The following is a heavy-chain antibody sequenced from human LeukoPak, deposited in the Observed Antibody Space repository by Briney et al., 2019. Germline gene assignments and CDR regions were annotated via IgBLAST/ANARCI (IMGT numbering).Heavy chain of an antibody. J-gene: IGHJ4*02. D-gene: IGHD2-2*01. Sequence: PGGSLRLSCAASGFTFSSYAMTWVRQAPGKGLEWVSGISSRGESTYYADSVKGRFTVSRDKSIDTLYLQMNSLRAEDTAVYYCAKQGYCSSSSCYDGDYWGQGTRDTLSS. CDR1: GFTFSSYA. CDR2: ISSRGEST. V-gene: IGHV3-23*01. CDR3: AKQGYCSSSSCYDGDY.